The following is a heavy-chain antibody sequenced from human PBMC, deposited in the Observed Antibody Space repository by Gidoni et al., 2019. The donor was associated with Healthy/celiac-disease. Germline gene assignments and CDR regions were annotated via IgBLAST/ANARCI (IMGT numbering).Heavy chain of an antibody. CDR1: GFTVSSYA. J-gene: IGHJ6*02. Sequence: EVQLLESGGGLVQPGGSLRLSCAASGFTVSSYAMSWVRQAPGKGLEWVSAISGSGGSTYYADSVKGRFTISRDNSKNTLYLQMNSLRAEDTAVYYCAKDYGSGSPAHRYGMDVWGQGTTVTVSS. CDR3: AKDYGSGSPAHRYGMDV. CDR2: ISGSGGST. V-gene: IGHV3-23*01. D-gene: IGHD3-10*01.